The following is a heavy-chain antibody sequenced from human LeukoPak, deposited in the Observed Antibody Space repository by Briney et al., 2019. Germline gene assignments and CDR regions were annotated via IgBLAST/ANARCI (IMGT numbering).Heavy chain of an antibody. J-gene: IGHJ4*02. Sequence: SETLSLTCTVSGAPISGSSYFWGWVRQPPGKGLEWIGSYYYTGSTNYNPSLKSRVTISADTSKNQFSLKLSSVTAADTAVYYCATEQNYDMLTGYRVFDYWGQGTLVTVSS. CDR2: YYYTGST. D-gene: IGHD3-9*01. CDR1: GAPISGSSYF. CDR3: ATEQNYDMLTGYRVFDY. V-gene: IGHV4-39*02.